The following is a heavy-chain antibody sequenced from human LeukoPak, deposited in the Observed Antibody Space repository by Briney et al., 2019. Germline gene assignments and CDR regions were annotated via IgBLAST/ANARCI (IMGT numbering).Heavy chain of an antibody. CDR2: INHSGST. J-gene: IGHJ6*04. Sequence: SETLSLTCAVYGGSFSGYYWSWIRQPPGKGLEWIGEINHSGSTIYNPSLKSRVTISVDTSKNQFSLKLSSVTAADTAVYYCARDPRTTVTTSYYYYGMDVWGKGTTVTVSS. CDR3: ARDPRTTVTTSYYYYGMDV. D-gene: IGHD4-17*01. CDR1: GGSFSGYY. V-gene: IGHV4-34*01.